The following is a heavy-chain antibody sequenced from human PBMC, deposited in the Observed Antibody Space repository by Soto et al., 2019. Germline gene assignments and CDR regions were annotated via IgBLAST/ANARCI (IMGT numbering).Heavy chain of an antibody. CDR2: IIPIFGTA. D-gene: IGHD1-7*01. Sequence: QVQLVQSGAEVKKPGSSVKVSCQASGGTFSSYAISWVRQAPGQGLEWMGGIIPIFGTANYAQKFQGRVTITADESTSTAEKGLRSLRTGDRAVYYCAGGFHTDYNWNYVGDLDYWGQGTLVTVSS. V-gene: IGHV1-69*01. CDR1: GGTFSSYA. CDR3: AGGFHTDYNWNYVGDLDY. J-gene: IGHJ4*02.